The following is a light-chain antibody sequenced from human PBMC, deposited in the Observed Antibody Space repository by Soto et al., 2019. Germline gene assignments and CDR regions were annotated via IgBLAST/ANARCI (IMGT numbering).Light chain of an antibody. CDR2: VAS. J-gene: IGKJ2*01. Sequence: EIVLTQSPATLSVSPGERATLSCRASQSVNQKLGWYQQKPGQAPRLLISVASYRATGIPARFSGSGSGTEYTLTISNLQAEDFADYYCQQFNNWPHTFGQGTRLEIK. CDR1: QSVNQK. CDR3: QQFNNWPHT. V-gene: IGKV3-15*01.